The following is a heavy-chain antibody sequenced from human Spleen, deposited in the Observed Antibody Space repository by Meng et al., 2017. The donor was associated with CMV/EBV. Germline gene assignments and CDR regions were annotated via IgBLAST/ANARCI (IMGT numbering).Heavy chain of an antibody. V-gene: IGHV3-30-3*01. D-gene: IGHD3-22*01. Sequence: GESLKISCAASGFTFSSYAMHWVRQAPGKGLEWVAVISYDGSNKYYADSVKGRFTISRDNSKNTLYLQMNSLRAEDTAVYYCARDYYNSSGWGGFDPWGQGTLVTVSS. CDR2: ISYDGSNK. J-gene: IGHJ5*02. CDR3: ARDYYNSSGWGGFDP. CDR1: GFTFSSYA.